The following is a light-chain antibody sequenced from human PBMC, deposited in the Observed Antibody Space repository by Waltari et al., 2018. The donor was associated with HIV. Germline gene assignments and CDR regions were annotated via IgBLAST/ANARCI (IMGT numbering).Light chain of an antibody. Sequence: YVLTQPPSVSVAPNQTATVACMGENIGVRDVHWYRQRSGQAPEVVIHDDRDRAPGIPGRITGSNSGDMATLTIASVEAGDEAVYYCQVCGATNDWVFGGGTKVTVL. CDR1: NIGVRD. CDR2: DDR. J-gene: IGLJ3*02. CDR3: QVCGATNDWV. V-gene: IGLV3-21*02.